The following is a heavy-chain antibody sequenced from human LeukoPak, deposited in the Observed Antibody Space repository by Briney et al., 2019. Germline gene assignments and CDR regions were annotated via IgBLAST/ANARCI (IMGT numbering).Heavy chain of an antibody. CDR2: ISGSGGST. CDR3: AKAGAIMVYAKYYFDY. J-gene: IGHJ4*02. D-gene: IGHD2-8*01. Sequence: PGGSLRLSCAASGVTFSSYAMSWVRQAPGKGLEWVSAISGSGGSTYYADSVKGRFTISRDNSKNTLYLQMNSLRAEDTAVYYCAKAGAIMVYAKYYFDYWGQGTLVTVSS. CDR1: GVTFSSYA. V-gene: IGHV3-23*01.